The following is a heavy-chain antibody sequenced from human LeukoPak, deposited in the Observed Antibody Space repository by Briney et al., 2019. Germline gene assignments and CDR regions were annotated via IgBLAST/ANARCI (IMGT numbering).Heavy chain of an antibody. J-gene: IGHJ6*01. D-gene: IGHD2-15*01. V-gene: IGHV3-48*02. CDR2: IYSGAGPK. Sequence: WGSLSLTCAVSGLSFSVYTLYWVRQAPGKGLEWISNIYSGAGPKYYADSVKGRFTLSRDNAEHSVSLQMSSLRDEDTAVYYCAIVVVTKYGMHGMGRGTTVTVSS. CDR3: AIVVVTKYGMHG. CDR1: GLSFSVYT.